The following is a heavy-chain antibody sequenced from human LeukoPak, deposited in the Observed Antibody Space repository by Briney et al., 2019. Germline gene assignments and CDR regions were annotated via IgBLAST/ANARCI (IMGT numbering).Heavy chain of an antibody. CDR1: GLTSSSYS. Sequence: GGSLRLSCAASGLTSSSYSMNWVRQAPGKGLEWVSYISSSGSTIYYADSVEGRFTVSRDNAKNSLYLQMNSLRAEDTAVYYCASYPRYNTGYFDYWGQGTLVTVSS. CDR3: ASYPRYNTGYFDY. CDR2: ISSSGSTI. J-gene: IGHJ4*02. D-gene: IGHD3-16*02. V-gene: IGHV3-48*04.